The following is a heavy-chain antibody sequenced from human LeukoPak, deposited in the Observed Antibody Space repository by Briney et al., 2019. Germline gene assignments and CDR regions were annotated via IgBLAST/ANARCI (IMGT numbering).Heavy chain of an antibody. CDR2: VYYSGST. D-gene: IGHD2-15*01. Sequence: PSETLSLTCVVSGGSVSGYYWGWIRQPPGRGLEWIRYVYYSGSTNYNPSFKSRITISVDTSRNQFSLQLSSVTAADTAVYYCARIHRYCSGGACYVLDNWGQGTLVAVYS. CDR3: ARIHRYCSGGACYVLDN. CDR1: GGSVSGYY. J-gene: IGHJ4*02. V-gene: IGHV4-59*02.